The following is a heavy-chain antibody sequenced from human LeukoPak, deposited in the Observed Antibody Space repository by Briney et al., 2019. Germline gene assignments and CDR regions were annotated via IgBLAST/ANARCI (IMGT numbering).Heavy chain of an antibody. CDR3: ARRKWFAEGEDY. CDR2: INYSGSI. V-gene: IGHV4-34*01. J-gene: IGHJ4*02. CDR1: GGSFSGYY. D-gene: IGHD3-10*01. Sequence: PSETLSLTCTVYGGSFSGYYWCWIRQRPGKGLEWIGEINYSGSINYSPSLKSRVTISVDTSKNQFSLKVSSVTAADTAVYYCARRKWFAEGEDYWGRGTLVTVSS.